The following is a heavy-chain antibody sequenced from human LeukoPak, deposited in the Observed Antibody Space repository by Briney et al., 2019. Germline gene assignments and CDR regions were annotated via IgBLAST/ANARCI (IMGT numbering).Heavy chain of an antibody. CDR1: GFTFSSYA. Sequence: PGGSLRLSCAASGFTFSSYAMSWVRQAPGKGLEWVSAISGSGGSTYYADSVKGRFTSSRDNAKNTLYLQMNILRAEDTAVYYCAKNWVASSWFNWFDPWGQGTLVTVSS. CDR2: ISGSGGST. D-gene: IGHD6-13*01. V-gene: IGHV3-23*01. CDR3: AKNWVASSWFNWFDP. J-gene: IGHJ5*02.